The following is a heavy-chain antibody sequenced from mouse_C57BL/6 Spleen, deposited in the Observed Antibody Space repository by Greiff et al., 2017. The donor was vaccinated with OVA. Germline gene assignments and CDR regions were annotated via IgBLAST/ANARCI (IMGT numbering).Heavy chain of an antibody. CDR2: IWSGGST. CDR3: ASIWDFAY. D-gene: IGHD1-1*02. J-gene: IGHJ3*01. V-gene: IGHV2-2*01. CDR1: GFSLTSYG. Sequence: QVQLKESGPGLVQPSQSLSITCTVSGFSLTSYGVHWVRQSPGKGLEWLGVIWSGGSTDYNAAFISRLSISKDNSKSQVFFKMNSLQADDTAIYYCASIWDFAYWGQGTLVTVSA.